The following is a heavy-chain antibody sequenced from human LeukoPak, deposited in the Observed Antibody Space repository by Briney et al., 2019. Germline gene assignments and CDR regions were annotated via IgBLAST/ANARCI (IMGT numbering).Heavy chain of an antibody. CDR1: GFTFSGHW. D-gene: IGHD1-14*01. Sequence: GGSLRLSCAAYGFTFSGHWMSWVRQAPGKGLEWVANINQGGSDKYYVDSVKGRFTISRDSANNLLYLQMNSLRGEDTAVYYCTRDRSRAEDDWGQGTLVTVSS. V-gene: IGHV3-7*01. CDR3: TRDRSRAEDD. CDR2: INQGGSDK. J-gene: IGHJ4*02.